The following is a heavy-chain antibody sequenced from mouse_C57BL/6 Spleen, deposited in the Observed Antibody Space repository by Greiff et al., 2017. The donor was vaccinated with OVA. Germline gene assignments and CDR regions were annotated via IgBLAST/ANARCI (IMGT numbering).Heavy chain of an antibody. Sequence: QVQLQQPGAELVKPGASVKMSCKASGYTFTSYWITWVKQRPGQGLEWIGDIYPGSGSTNYNEKFKSKATLTVDTSSSTAYMQLSSLTSEDSAVYYCARYLYYEYHAWFAYWGQGTLVTVSA. CDR1: GYTFTSYW. CDR3: ARYLYYEYHAWFAY. D-gene: IGHD2-4*01. CDR2: IYPGSGST. J-gene: IGHJ3*01. V-gene: IGHV1-55*01.